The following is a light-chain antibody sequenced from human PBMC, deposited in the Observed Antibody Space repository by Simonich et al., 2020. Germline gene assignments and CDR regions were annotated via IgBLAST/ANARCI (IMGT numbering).Light chain of an antibody. Sequence: DIVMTQSPDSLAVSLGERATINCKSSQSVLYSSNNKNYLAWYQQEPGQPPKLLIYWASTREYGVPDRFSGSGSGTDFTLTISSLQAADVAVYYCQQYYSTPLTFGGGTKVEIK. V-gene: IGKV4-1*01. CDR3: QQYYSTPLT. J-gene: IGKJ4*01. CDR1: QSVLYSSNNKNY. CDR2: WAS.